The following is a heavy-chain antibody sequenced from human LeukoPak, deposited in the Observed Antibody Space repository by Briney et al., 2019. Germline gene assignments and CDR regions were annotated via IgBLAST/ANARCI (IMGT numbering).Heavy chain of an antibody. CDR2: ISGGGGNT. CDR1: GFTFAGHA. CDR3: ANWIGSSSRDY. D-gene: IGHD6-6*01. J-gene: IGHJ4*02. Sequence: GGSLRLSCAASGFTFAGHAMIWVRQAPGGGLEWVSSISGGGGNTYYADSVKGRFTISRDNSKNTLYLQMNSLRAEDTAVYYCANWIGSSSRDYWGQGTLVTVSS. V-gene: IGHV3-23*01.